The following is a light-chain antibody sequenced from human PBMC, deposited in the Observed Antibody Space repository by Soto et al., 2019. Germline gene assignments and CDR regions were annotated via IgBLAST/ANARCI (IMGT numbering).Light chain of an antibody. CDR3: QQLNSGMYT. Sequence: IQLTQSPSSLSASVGDRVTITCRASQGISSYLAWYQQKPGKAPKLLIYAASTLQSGVPSRFSGSGSGTDFTLTISSLQPEDFVTYYCQQLNSGMYTFGQGTKLEIK. CDR1: QGISSY. CDR2: AAS. V-gene: IGKV1-9*01. J-gene: IGKJ2*01.